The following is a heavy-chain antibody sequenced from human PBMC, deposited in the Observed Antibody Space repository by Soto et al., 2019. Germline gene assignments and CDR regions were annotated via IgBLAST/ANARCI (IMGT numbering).Heavy chain of an antibody. CDR3: ARGRGWNYPWFDP. CDR1: GGSFSGYY. Sequence: QVQLQQWGAGLLKPSETLSLTCAVYGGSFSGYYWSWIRQPPGKGLEWIGEINHSGSTNYNPSLTSRVTISVDTSKNQFSLKLSSVTAADTAVYYCARGRGWNYPWFDPWGQGTLVTVSS. CDR2: INHSGST. V-gene: IGHV4-34*01. J-gene: IGHJ5*02. D-gene: IGHD1-7*01.